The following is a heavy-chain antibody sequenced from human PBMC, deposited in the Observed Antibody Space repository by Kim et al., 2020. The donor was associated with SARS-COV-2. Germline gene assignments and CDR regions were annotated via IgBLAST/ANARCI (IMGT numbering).Heavy chain of an antibody. Sequence: SETLSLTCTVSGGSISSSSYYWGWIRQPPGKGLEWIGSIYYSGSTYYNPSLKSRVTISVDTSKNQFSLKLSSVTAADTAVYYCARKSSSGWSWGMDVWGQGTTVTVSS. V-gene: IGHV4-39*01. J-gene: IGHJ6*02. D-gene: IGHD6-19*01. CDR1: GGSISSSSYY. CDR3: ARKSSSGWSWGMDV. CDR2: IYYSGST.